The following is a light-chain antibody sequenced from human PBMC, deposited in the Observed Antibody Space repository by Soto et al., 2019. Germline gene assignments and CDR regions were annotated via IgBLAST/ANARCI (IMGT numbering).Light chain of an antibody. J-gene: IGKJ5*01. V-gene: IGKV3-15*01. CDR1: QSVGSN. Sequence: EIVLTQSPATLSFSPGERTTLSRRASQSVGSNLAWFQQKPGQAPRLLIYGSSTRATGVPARFSGSGSGADFTLTISNLQSEDFAVYYCQQYTNWPPITFGQGTRLEIK. CDR2: GSS. CDR3: QQYTNWPPIT.